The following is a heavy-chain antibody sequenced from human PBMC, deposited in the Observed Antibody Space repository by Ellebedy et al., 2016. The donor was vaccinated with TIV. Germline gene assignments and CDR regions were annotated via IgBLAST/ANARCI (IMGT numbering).Heavy chain of an antibody. V-gene: IGHV3-74*01. CDR3: AGLTVPGGHY. CDR1: GFTFSSYW. D-gene: IGHD6-19*01. J-gene: IGHJ4*02. Sequence: GESLKISCAASGFTFSSYWMHWVRQAPGKGLVWVSRINSDGSSTSYADSVKGRFTISRDNAKNTLYLQMNSLRAEDTAVYYCAGLTVPGGHYWGQGTLVIVSS. CDR2: INSDGSST.